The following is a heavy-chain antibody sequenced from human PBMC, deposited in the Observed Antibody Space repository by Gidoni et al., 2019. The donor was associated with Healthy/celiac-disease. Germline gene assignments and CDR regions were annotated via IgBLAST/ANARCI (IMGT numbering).Heavy chain of an antibody. CDR3: ARDRWTKKPEPNWFDP. V-gene: IGHV1-69*01. CDR1: AGTISSSA. CDR2: IIPIFGTA. Sequence: QVQLVQSGAEVKKPGSSVKVSCKASAGTISSSAISWVRQAPGQGLEWMGGIIPIFGTANYAQKFQGRVTITADESTSTAYMELSSLRSEDTAVYYCARDRWTKKPEPNWFDPWGQGTLVTVSS. J-gene: IGHJ5*02. D-gene: IGHD2-15*01.